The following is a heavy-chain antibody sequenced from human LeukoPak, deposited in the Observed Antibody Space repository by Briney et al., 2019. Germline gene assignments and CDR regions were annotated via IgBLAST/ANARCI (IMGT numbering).Heavy chain of an antibody. V-gene: IGHV1-69*05. CDR2: IIPIFGTT. Sequence: ASVKVSCKASGGTFSNYAVTWVRQAPGQGLEWMGRIIPIFGTTNYAQKFQGRVTITTDESTSTAYMELSSLRSEDTGVYYCARAEDFWSGSHFDYWGQGTLVTVSS. CDR1: GGTFSNYA. J-gene: IGHJ4*02. CDR3: ARAEDFWSGSHFDY. D-gene: IGHD3-3*01.